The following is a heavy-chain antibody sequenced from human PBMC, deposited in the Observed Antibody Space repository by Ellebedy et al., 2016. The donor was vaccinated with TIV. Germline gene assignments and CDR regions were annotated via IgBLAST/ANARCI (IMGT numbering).Heavy chain of an antibody. Sequence: MPSETLSLTCTVSGDSISSSTYYWGWIRQPPGQGLEWIGSIYYSGRTNYNPSLKSRVTISVDTSKNQFSLELSSVTAADTAVYYCTRNGYYCLDYWGQGTLVTVSS. CDR3: TRNGYYCLDY. CDR2: IYYSGRT. D-gene: IGHD3-22*01. V-gene: IGHV4-39*07. J-gene: IGHJ4*02. CDR1: GDSISSSTYY.